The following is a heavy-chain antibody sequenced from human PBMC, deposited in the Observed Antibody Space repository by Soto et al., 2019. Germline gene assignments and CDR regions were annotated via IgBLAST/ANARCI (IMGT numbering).Heavy chain of an antibody. Sequence: EVQLVQSGAEVKKPGESLRISCTGFGYTFTTFWISWVRQMPGRGLEWMGRIDPRDSYTKYSPSFEGHVTISADNSTRTSYLQWGRLKASATAMSYCARLYCGISNCDSWFDPWGQRTLVTVSS. V-gene: IGHV5-10-1*03. D-gene: IGHD2-2*01. CDR3: ARLYCGISNCDSWFDP. CDR2: IDPRDSYT. J-gene: IGHJ5*02. CDR1: GYTFTTFW.